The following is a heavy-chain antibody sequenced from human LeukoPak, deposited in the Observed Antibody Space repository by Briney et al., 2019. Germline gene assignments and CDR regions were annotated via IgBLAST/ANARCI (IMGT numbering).Heavy chain of an antibody. D-gene: IGHD7-27*01. CDR2: ISAYNGNT. CDR1: GYTFTSYG. CDR3: ARGGLGKYDQNDY. V-gene: IGHV1-18*01. Sequence: ASVKVSCKASGYTFTSYGISWVRQAPGQGLEWMGWISAYNGNTNYAQKFQGWVTMTRDTSISTAYMELSRLRSDDTAVYYCARGGLGKYDQNDYWGQGTLVTVSS. J-gene: IGHJ4*02.